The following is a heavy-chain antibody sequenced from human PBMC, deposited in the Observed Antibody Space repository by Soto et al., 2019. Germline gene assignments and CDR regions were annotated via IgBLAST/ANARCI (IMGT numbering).Heavy chain of an antibody. J-gene: IGHJ4*02. D-gene: IGHD4-17*01. CDR3: ARGTTVPTGTFDY. Sequence: SETLSLTCTVSGGSISSYYWSWIRQPPGKGLEWIGYIYYSGSTNYNPSLKSRVTISVDTSKNQFSLKLSSVTAADTAVYYCARGTTVPTGTFDYWCQGTLVTVSS. CDR2: IYYSGST. CDR1: GGSISSYY. V-gene: IGHV4-59*12.